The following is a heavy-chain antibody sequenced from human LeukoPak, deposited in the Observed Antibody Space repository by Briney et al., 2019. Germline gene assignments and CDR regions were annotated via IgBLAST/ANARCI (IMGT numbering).Heavy chain of an antibody. CDR3: AKEAHIVVTPGNWFDP. V-gene: IGHV3-23*01. J-gene: IGHJ5*02. D-gene: IGHD2-2*01. Sequence: GALRLSCAASGFTFSSYAMSWVRPAPGKGLEWVSAISGSGGSTYYADSVKGRFTISRDNSKNTLYLQMNSLRAEDTAVYHCAKEAHIVVTPGNWFDPWGQGTLVTVSS. CDR2: ISGSGGST. CDR1: GFTFSSYA.